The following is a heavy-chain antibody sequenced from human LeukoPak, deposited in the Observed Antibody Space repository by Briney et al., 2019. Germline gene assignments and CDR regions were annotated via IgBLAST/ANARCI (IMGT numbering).Heavy chain of an antibody. CDR2: INHNGNVN. CDR3: AREIVGYDAFDI. V-gene: IGHV3-7*01. J-gene: IGHJ3*02. D-gene: IGHD1-1*01. Sequence: GGSLRLSCAASGFTFSSYAMSWVRQVPGKGLEWVASINHNGNVNYYVDSVRGRFTISRDNAKNSLYLQRNNLRADDTALYYCAREIVGYDAFDIWGQGTMVTVSS. CDR1: GFTFSSYA.